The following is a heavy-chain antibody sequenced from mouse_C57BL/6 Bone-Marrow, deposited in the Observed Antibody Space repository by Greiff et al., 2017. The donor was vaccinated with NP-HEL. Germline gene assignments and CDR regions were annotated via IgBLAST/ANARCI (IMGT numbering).Heavy chain of an antibody. D-gene: IGHD1-1*01. CDR3: ARHAMTTVVATGYFDV. CDR1: GFTFSDYG. CDR2: ISNLAYSI. J-gene: IGHJ1*03. Sequence: DVKLVESGGGLVQPGGSLKLSCAASGFTFSDYGMAWVRQAPRKGPEWVAFISNLAYSIYYADTVTGRFTISRENAKNTLYLEMSSLRSEDTAMYYCARHAMTTVVATGYFDVWGTGTTVTVSS. V-gene: IGHV5-15*01.